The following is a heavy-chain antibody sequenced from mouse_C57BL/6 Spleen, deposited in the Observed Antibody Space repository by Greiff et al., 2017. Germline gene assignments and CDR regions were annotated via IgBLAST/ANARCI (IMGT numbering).Heavy chain of an antibody. CDR2: ISSGSSTI. Sequence: EVQLVESGGGLVKPGGSLKLSCAASGFTFSDYGMHWVRQAPEKGLEWVAYISSGSSTIYYADTVKGRFTISRDNAKNTLFLQMTSLRSEDTAMYYCAREELWGPLYYAMDYWGQGTSVTVSS. CDR3: AREELWGPLYYAMDY. CDR1: GFTFSDYG. J-gene: IGHJ4*01. V-gene: IGHV5-17*01. D-gene: IGHD2-13*01.